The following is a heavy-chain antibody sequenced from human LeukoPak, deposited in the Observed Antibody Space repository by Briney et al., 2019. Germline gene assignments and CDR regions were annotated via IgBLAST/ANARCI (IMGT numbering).Heavy chain of an antibody. CDR3: ARGGLYYYDSSGYYYYFDY. CDR1: GYTFTSYG. V-gene: IGHV1-18*01. D-gene: IGHD3-22*01. J-gene: IGHJ4*02. Sequence: ASVKVSCKASGYTFTSYGISWVRQAPGQGLEWMGWISAYNGNTNYAQKLQGRVTMTTDTSTSTAYMELRSLRSDDTAVYYCARGGLYYYDSSGYYYYFDYWGQGTLVTVSS. CDR2: ISAYNGNT.